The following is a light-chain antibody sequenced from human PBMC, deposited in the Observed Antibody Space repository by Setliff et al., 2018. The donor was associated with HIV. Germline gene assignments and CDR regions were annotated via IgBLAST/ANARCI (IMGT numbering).Light chain of an antibody. V-gene: IGLV1-44*01. Sequence: VLSQPPSASGTPGQTVTISCSGSSSNIGVNVVNWYQHLPGTSPKLLIYNNYQRPSGVPDRFSGSKSGSSGSPAISGLQSEDEADYYCAVWDNGLKGYVFGTGTKGTVL. J-gene: IGLJ1*01. CDR3: AVWDNGLKGYV. CDR1: SSNIGVNV. CDR2: NNY.